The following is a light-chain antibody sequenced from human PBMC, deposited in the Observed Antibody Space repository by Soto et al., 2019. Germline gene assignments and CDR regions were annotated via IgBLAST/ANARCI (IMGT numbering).Light chain of an antibody. V-gene: IGKV1-27*01. CDR2: TAS. J-gene: IGKJ1*01. CDR1: QGVSNY. CDR3: QNYHSAPWT. Sequence: DIQMTQSPSSLSASVGDRVTITCRASQGVSNYLAWYQQRPGKVPKLLIYTASTLQSGVPSRFSGSGSGTDFTLTISSLQPADVATYLCQNYHSAPWTFGQGTKVEIK.